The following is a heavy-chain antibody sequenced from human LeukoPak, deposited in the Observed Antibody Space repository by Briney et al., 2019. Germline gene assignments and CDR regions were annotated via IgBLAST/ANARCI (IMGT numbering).Heavy chain of an antibody. CDR2: ISSSSSYI. D-gene: IGHD2-8*01. CDR3: ARVQGHPPNGLDI. J-gene: IGHJ3*02. Sequence: GGSLRLSCAASGFTFSSYSMNWARQAPGKGLEWVSSISSSSSYIYYADSVKGRFTISRDNAKNSLYLQMNSLRAEDTAVYYCARVQGHPPNGLDIWGQGTMVTVSS. CDR1: GFTFSSYS. V-gene: IGHV3-21*01.